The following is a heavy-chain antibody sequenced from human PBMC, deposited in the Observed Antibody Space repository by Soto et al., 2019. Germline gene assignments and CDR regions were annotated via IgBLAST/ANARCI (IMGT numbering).Heavy chain of an antibody. CDR1: GFTFSTYA. J-gene: IGHJ4*02. V-gene: IGHV3-23*01. D-gene: IGHD4-17*01. Sequence: GGSLRLSCAASGFTFSTYAMSWVRQAPGKGLEWVSAVSGSGGSTYYADSVKGRLAISRDNSKNTLYLQMNSLRAEDTAVYYCAKGFTVTTVFWGQGTLVTVSS. CDR2: VSGSGGST. CDR3: AKGFTVTTVF.